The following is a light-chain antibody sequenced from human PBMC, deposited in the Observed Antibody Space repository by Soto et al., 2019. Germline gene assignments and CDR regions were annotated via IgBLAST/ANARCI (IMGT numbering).Light chain of an antibody. J-gene: IGKJ1*01. CDR1: QSVGSH. CDR3: QHYNNWPPWT. CDR2: GAS. Sequence: EVVMTQSPATLSVSPGERATLSCRASQSVGSHLAWYQQKPGQAPRLLIYGASIRLSGIPGRFSGGGSGTEFTLTISSLQSEDSAVYYCQHYNNWPPWTFGQGTKVEIK. V-gene: IGKV3-15*01.